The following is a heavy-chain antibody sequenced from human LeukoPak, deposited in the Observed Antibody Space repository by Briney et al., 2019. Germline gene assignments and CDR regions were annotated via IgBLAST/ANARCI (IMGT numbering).Heavy chain of an antibody. CDR3: ARDVLSIAARSDLRWFDP. D-gene: IGHD6-6*01. J-gene: IGHJ5*02. CDR2: TYYRSKWYN. CDR1: GDSVSSNSAA. V-gene: IGHV6-1*01. Sequence: SQTLSLTCAISGDSVSSNSAAWNWIRQSPSRGLEWLGRTYYRSKWYNDYAVSVKSRITINPDTSKNQFSLQLNSVTPEDTAVYYCARDVLSIAARSDLRWFDPWGQGTLVTVSS.